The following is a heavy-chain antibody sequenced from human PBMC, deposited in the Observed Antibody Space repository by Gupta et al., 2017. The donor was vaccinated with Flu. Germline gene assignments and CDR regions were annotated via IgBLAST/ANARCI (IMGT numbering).Heavy chain of an antibody. CDR1: GGSISIGSSY. D-gene: IGHD6-13*01. J-gene: IGHJ6*02. V-gene: IGHV4-61*02. Sequence: QVQLQESGPRLVKPSQTLSLTCTVPGGSISIGSSYWSWIRQTAGKGLEWIGRIYTSGSTNYNPSLKSRVTISVDTSKNQFSLKLSSVTAADTAVYYCARGSGAGTSLYYYYGMDVWGQGTTVTVSS. CDR2: IYTSGST. CDR3: ARGSGAGTSLYYYYGMDV.